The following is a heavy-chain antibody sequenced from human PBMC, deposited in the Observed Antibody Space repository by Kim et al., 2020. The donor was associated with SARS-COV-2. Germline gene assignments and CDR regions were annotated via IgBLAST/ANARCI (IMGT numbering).Heavy chain of an antibody. J-gene: IGHJ4*02. CDR2: RT. D-gene: IGHD2-2*01. V-gene: IGHV3-23*01. Sequence: RTFFAGCVKSRLTISRDTSRNTLSLQRDSVRAEDTALYYCAREASRRADYWGQGTLVTVSS. CDR3: AREASRRADY.